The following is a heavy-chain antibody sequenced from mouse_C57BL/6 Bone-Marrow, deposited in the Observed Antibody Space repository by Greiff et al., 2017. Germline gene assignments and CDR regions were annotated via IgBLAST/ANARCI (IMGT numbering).Heavy chain of an antibody. Sequence: QVQLKESGAELARPGASVKLSCKASGYTFTSYGISWVKQRTGQGLEWIGEIYPRSGNTYYNEQFKGKATLTADKSSSTAYMELRSLTSEDSAVCFCARGTTVVAGYYFDYWGQGTTLTVSS. CDR2: IYPRSGNT. D-gene: IGHD1-1*01. V-gene: IGHV1-81*01. CDR1: GYTFTSYG. CDR3: ARGTTVVAGYYFDY. J-gene: IGHJ2*01.